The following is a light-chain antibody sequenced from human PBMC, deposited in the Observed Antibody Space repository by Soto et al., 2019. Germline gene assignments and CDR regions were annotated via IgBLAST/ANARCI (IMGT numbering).Light chain of an antibody. J-gene: IGLJ3*02. V-gene: IGLV2-14*01. Sequence: QSALTQPASVSGSPGQSITISCTGTSSDVGGYNYVSWYQQHPGKAPKLIIYEVSNRPSGVSNRFSGSKSGNTVSLTISGLQAEDEADYYCSSYTSSSTRVFGGGTKLTVL. CDR2: EVS. CDR3: SSYTSSSTRV. CDR1: SSDVGGYNY.